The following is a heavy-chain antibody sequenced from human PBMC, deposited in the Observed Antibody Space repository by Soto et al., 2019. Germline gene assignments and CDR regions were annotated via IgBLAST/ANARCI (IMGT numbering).Heavy chain of an antibody. CDR1: GFTFNIYA. Sequence: GGSLRLSCAASGFTFNIYALHWVRQAPGKGLEWVAVISFDGTKKYYSDSVKGRFTISRDNLKNTLYLQMNNLRVEDAALYFCAREDDYGYRYINYGLDVWGQGTTVTVS. CDR2: ISFDGTKK. CDR3: AREDDYGYRYINYGLDV. V-gene: IGHV3-30-3*01. D-gene: IGHD4-17*01. J-gene: IGHJ6*02.